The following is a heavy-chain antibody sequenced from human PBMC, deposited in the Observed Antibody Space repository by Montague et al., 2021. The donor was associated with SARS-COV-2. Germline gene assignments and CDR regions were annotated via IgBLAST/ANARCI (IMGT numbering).Heavy chain of an antibody. D-gene: IGHD3-16*01. V-gene: IGHV3-21*01. CDR3: ARGGEIDVWAPFGH. CDR1: GFTFSRNS. Sequence: SRRLSWATSGFTFSRNSMNWVRQAPGKGLEWVSTISSDTLHTFYAESVKGRFTISRDNAKNELYLQMNSLRAEDMAVYYCARGGEIDVWAPFGHWGQGTLVTVSS. CDR2: ISSDTLHT. J-gene: IGHJ4*02.